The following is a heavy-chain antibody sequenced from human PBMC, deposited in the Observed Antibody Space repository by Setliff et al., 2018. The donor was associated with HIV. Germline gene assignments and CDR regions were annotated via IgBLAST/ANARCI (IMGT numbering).Heavy chain of an antibody. J-gene: IGHJ3*02. D-gene: IGHD3-22*01. CDR3: AITSRGYSLQRGGAFDI. V-gene: IGHV1-69*05. Sequence: ASVKVSCKGSGDTFTTYVVSWVRQAPGQGLEWMGGRSPIFSTTNYAQKFQGRVTITTDESTSRAYMELSSLRSEDPAVYYCAITSRGYSLQRGGAFDIWGQGTLVTV. CDR1: GDTFTTYV. CDR2: RSPIFSTT.